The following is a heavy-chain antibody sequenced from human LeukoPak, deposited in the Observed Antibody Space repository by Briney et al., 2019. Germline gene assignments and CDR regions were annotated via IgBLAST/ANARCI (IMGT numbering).Heavy chain of an antibody. J-gene: IGHJ6*02. CDR2: IYYSGST. V-gene: IGHV4-30-4*01. CDR1: GGSISSGDYY. D-gene: IGHD2-15*01. Sequence: SSQTLSLTCTVSGGSISSGDYYWSWIRQPPGKGLEWIGYIYYSGSTYYNPSLKSRVTISVDTSKNQFSLKLSSVTAADTAVYYCARGAGYCSGGSCYRRKYYYYYGMDVWGQGTTVTVSS. CDR3: ARGAGYCSGGSCYRRKYYYYYGMDV.